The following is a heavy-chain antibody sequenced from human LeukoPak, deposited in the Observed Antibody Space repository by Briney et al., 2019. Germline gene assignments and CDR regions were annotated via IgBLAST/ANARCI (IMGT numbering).Heavy chain of an antibody. CDR1: GFTVSSNY. Sequence: GGSLRLSCAASGFTVSSNYMSWVRQAPGKGLEWVSVIYSGGSTYYADSVKGRFTISRDNSKNTLYLQMNSLRAEDTAVYYCEKDTVSGFKPYYFDYWGQGTLVTVSS. V-gene: IGHV3-53*01. CDR2: IYSGGST. CDR3: EKDTVSGFKPYYFDY. D-gene: IGHD3-22*01. J-gene: IGHJ4*02.